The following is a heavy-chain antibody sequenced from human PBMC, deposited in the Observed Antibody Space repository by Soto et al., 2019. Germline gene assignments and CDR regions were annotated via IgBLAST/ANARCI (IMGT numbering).Heavy chain of an antibody. CDR1: GFTFSSYC. Sequence: PGGSLRLSCAASGFTFSSYCMHWVRQAPGKGLEWVAVIWYDGSNKYYADSVKGRFTISRDNSKNTLYLQMNSLRAEDTAVYYCARPRGYSYGYGYYYGMDVWGQGTTVTVS. CDR2: IWYDGSNK. D-gene: IGHD5-18*01. J-gene: IGHJ6*02. V-gene: IGHV3-33*01. CDR3: ARPRGYSYGYGYYYGMDV.